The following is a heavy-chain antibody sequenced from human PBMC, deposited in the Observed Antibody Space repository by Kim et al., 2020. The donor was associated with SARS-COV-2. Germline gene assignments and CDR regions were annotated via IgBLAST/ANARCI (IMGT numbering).Heavy chain of an antibody. CDR3: ARQPPGDDYVWGSYRYTRIRYFDL. CDR2: IYYSGST. Sequence: SETLSLTCTVSGGSISSYYWSWIRQPPGKGLEWIGYIYYSGSTNYNPSLKSRVTISVDTSKNQFSLKLSSVTAADTAVYYCARQPPGDDYVWGSYRYTRIRYFDLWGRGTLVTVSS. J-gene: IGHJ2*01. V-gene: IGHV4-59*13. D-gene: IGHD3-16*02. CDR1: GGSISSYY.